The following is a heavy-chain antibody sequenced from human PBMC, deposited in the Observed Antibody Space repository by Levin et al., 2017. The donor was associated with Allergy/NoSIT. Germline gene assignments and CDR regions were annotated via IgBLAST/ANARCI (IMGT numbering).Heavy chain of an antibody. CDR1: GFTFDDYG. D-gene: IGHD4-17*01. J-gene: IGHJ4*02. V-gene: IGHV3-20*01. CDR2: INWNGGST. Sequence: PGESLKISCAASGFTFDDYGMSWVRQAPGKGLEWVSGINWNGGSTGYADSVKGRFTISRDNAKNSLYLQMNSLRAEDTALYHCASNRDPYGDYAHFDYWGQGTLVTVSS. CDR3: ASNRDPYGDYAHFDY.